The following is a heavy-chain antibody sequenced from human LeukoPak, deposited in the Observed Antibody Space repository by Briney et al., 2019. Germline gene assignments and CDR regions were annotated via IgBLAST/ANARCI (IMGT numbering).Heavy chain of an antibody. D-gene: IGHD6-19*01. CDR3: AKDPEQWLAGHWFDP. CDR1: GFTFSSYA. V-gene: IGHV3-23*01. CDR2: ISGSGGST. J-gene: IGHJ5*02. Sequence: GGSLRLSCAASGFTFSSYAMSWVRQAPGKGLEWVSAISGSGGSTYYADSVKGRFTISRDNSKNTLYLQMNSLRAEDTAVYYCAKDPEQWLAGHWFDPWGQGTLVTVSS.